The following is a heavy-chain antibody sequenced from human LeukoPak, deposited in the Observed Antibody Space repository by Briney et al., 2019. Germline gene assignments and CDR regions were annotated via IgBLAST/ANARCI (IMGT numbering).Heavy chain of an antibody. CDR2: IWYDGSNK. J-gene: IGHJ4*02. D-gene: IGHD4-11*01. V-gene: IGHV3-33*06. CDR3: AKDRDYSNYVDY. Sequence: GGSPRLSCAASGFTFSSYGMHWVRQAPGKGLEWVAVIWYDGSNKYYADSVKGRFTISRDNSKNTLYLQMNSLRAEDTAVYYCAKDRDYSNYVDYWGQGTLVTVSS. CDR1: GFTFSSYG.